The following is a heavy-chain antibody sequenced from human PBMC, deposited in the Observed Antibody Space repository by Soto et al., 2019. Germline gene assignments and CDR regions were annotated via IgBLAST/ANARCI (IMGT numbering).Heavy chain of an antibody. CDR2: ITHSGST. CDR1: GGSFSGYY. J-gene: IGHJ4*02. CDR3: GRAYTVMEDFDY. Sequence: PSETLSLTCAVYGGSFSGYYWSWIRQPPGKGLEWIGEITHSGSTNYNPSLKSRVTISVDTSKNQFSLRLSSVTAADTAVYYCGRAYTVMEDFDYWGQGTLVTVSS. V-gene: IGHV4-34*01. D-gene: IGHD5-18*01.